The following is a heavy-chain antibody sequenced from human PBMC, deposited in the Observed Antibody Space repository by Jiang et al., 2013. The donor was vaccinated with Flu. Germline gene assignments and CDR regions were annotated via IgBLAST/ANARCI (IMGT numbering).Heavy chain of an antibody. Sequence: SSVRVSCTASGGSFSKSGVTWVRQTPGHGLEWMGGIIPLFGPANYAHKFQGRVTITADSSTRTSDLVLNSLTSEDTAIYYCATIGGVGGPVWFDPWGQGT. V-gene: IGHV1-69*01. CDR3: ATIGGVGGPVWFDP. CDR1: GGSFSKSG. CDR2: IIPLFGPA. D-gene: IGHD2-15*01. J-gene: IGHJ5*02.